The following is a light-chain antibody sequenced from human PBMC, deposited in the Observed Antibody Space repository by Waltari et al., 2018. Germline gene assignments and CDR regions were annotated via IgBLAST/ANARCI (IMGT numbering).Light chain of an antibody. Sequence: SYVLTQPPSVSVAPGQTASVTCTGSNIGSKSVHWYQQRPGQAPVLVVSEDSDRPSGIPDRFSGSKSGHTATLSISGVEAGDEADFYCRVRGGADDFWVFGGGTRLTVL. J-gene: IGLJ3*02. CDR1: NIGSKS. CDR3: RVRGGADDFWV. CDR2: EDS. V-gene: IGLV3-21*02.